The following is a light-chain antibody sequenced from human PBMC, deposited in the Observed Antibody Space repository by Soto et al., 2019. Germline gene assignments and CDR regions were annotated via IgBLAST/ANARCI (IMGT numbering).Light chain of an antibody. Sequence: ERVMTQSPATLSVSPGERATLSCRASQSVSSNLAWYQQKPGQAPRLLIYGASTRATGIPARFSGSGSGTEFTLTISSLQSEDFAVYYCHQYNNWPLTFGQGTKVEIK. CDR3: HQYNNWPLT. J-gene: IGKJ1*01. CDR1: QSVSSN. CDR2: GAS. V-gene: IGKV3-15*01.